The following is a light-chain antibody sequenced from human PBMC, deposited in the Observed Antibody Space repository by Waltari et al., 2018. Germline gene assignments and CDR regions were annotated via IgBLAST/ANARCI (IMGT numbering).Light chain of an antibody. V-gene: IGLV2-11*01. CDR2: DVS. Sequence: QSALTQPRPVSGSPGQSLPISCTGTSSDVGGYNYVSWYQQHPGKAPKLMIYDVSKRPSGVPDRFSGSKSGNTASLTISGLQAEDEADYYCCSYAGSYTWVFGGGTKLTVL. J-gene: IGLJ3*02. CDR1: SSDVGGYNY. CDR3: CSYAGSYTWV.